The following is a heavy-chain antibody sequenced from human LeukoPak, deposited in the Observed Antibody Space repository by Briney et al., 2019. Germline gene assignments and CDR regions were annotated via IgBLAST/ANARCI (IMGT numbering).Heavy chain of an antibody. J-gene: IGHJ3*02. D-gene: IGHD2-15*01. V-gene: IGHV4-59*08. CDR1: GGAISSYY. CDR2: MFYSGTT. CDR3: ARGRGEVVVAAWDVFDI. Sequence: KPSETLSLTCSVSGGAISSYYWSWIRQPPGQGLEWIAYMFYSGTTNYNPSLRSRVTISVDTSKNQFSLRLSSVNAAATAVYYCARGRGEVVVAAWDVFDIWGQGTMVTVSS.